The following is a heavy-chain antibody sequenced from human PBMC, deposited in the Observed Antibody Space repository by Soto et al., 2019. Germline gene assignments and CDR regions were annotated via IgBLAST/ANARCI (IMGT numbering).Heavy chain of an antibody. CDR1: RGTFHRYA. J-gene: IGHJ4*02. CDR3: ARDNEQLVFVS. CDR2: SSPIFGPA. D-gene: IGHD6-13*01. Sequence: SVTVSHQRSRGTFHRYAILLVLQAPGQVLEGMGGSSPIFGPANYAQKFQGRVTTTADESTSTAYMELSSLTSEDTAVYHCARDNEQLVFVSWGQGTLVTVSS. V-gene: IGHV1-69*13.